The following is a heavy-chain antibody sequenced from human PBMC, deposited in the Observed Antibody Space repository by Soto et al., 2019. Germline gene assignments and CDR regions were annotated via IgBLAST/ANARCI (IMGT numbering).Heavy chain of an antibody. CDR3: AHSRPPRLLDH. J-gene: IGHJ4*02. CDR2: IYWDDDK. Sequence: QITLKESGPPLVKPTQTLTLTCTFSGFSLSTSGGGVGWIRQPPGKALEWLALIYWDDDKRYSPSRKSRLTITKDTSKNPVVLTMTNMDPVDTATYYCAHSRPPRLLDHWGQGTLVTVSS. V-gene: IGHV2-5*02. CDR1: GFSLSTSGGG.